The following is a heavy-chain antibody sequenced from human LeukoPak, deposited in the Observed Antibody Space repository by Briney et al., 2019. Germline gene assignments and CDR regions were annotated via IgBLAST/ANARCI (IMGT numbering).Heavy chain of an antibody. Sequence: GGSLRLSCSASGFXFSSYAIHWVRQAPGKGLEYVSAISSNGGSTYYADSVKGRFTISRDNSKNTLYLQMSSLRAEDTAVSYCVKDGCSGGSCYSFDYWGQGTLVTVSS. CDR1: GFXFSSYA. V-gene: IGHV3-64D*09. D-gene: IGHD2-15*01. CDR2: ISSNGGST. J-gene: IGHJ4*02. CDR3: VKDGCSGGSCYSFDY.